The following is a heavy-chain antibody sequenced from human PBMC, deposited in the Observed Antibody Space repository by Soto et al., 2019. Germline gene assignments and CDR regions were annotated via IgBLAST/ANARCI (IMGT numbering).Heavy chain of an antibody. V-gene: IGHV4-59*13. J-gene: IGHJ4*02. D-gene: IGHD3-10*01. Sequence: SETLSLTCTVSGGSISNYYCSWIRQTPGKGLEYIGFIYNSGTTNYXXSXXXXXXXXXXXXXSQFYLKLTSVTAADTAIYYCATRFYSSGVLFDYWGPGTQVTVSS. CDR2: IYNSGTT. CDR1: GGSISNYY. CDR3: ATRFYSSGVLFDY.